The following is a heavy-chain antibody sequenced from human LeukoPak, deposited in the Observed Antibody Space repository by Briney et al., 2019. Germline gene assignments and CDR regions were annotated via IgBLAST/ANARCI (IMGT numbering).Heavy chain of an antibody. CDR3: ARVSIVGSRSVFDF. J-gene: IGHJ4*02. V-gene: IGHV3-7*01. Sequence: GGSLRLSCAASGFTFSNYWMSWVRLAPGKGLEWVADIKQDGSEKYYVDSVEGRFTISRDNAKNLLSLQMNSLRAEDTAVYHCARVSIVGSRSVFDFWGQGTLVTVSS. CDR1: GFTFSNYW. D-gene: IGHD2-21*01. CDR2: IKQDGSEK.